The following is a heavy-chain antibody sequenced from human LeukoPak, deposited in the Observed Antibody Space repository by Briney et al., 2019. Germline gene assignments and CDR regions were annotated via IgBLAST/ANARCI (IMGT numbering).Heavy chain of an antibody. CDR2: INHSGST. D-gene: IGHD3-3*01. CDR1: GGSFSGYY. J-gene: IGHJ4*02. Sequence: PSETLSLTCAVYGGSFSGYYWSWIRQPPGKGLEWIGEINHSGSTNYNPSLKSRVTISVDTSKNQFSLKLSSVTAADTAVYYCARGGLRFLEWLDYFDYWGQGTLVTVSS. CDR3: ARGGLRFLEWLDYFDY. V-gene: IGHV4-34*01.